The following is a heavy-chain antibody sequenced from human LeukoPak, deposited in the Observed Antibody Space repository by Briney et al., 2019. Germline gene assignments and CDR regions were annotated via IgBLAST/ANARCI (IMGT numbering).Heavy chain of an antibody. CDR2: INPNSGGT. Sequence: ASVKVSCKASGYTFTGYYMHWVRQAPGQGLEWMGWINPNSGGTNYAQKFQGWVTMTRDTSISTAYMELSRLRSDDTAVYYCARQDCSGGSCYLIDPWGQGTLVTVSS. J-gene: IGHJ5*02. CDR3: ARQDCSGGSCYLIDP. V-gene: IGHV1-2*04. CDR1: GYTFTGYY. D-gene: IGHD2-15*01.